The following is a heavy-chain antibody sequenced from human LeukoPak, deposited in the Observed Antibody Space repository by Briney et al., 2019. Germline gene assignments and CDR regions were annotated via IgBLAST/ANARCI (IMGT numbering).Heavy chain of an antibody. CDR2: IYYSGTT. CDR3: ARGVYIAAAQYAY. V-gene: IGHV4-59*01. J-gene: IGHJ4*02. Sequence: SETLSLTCTVSGGSISSYYWSWIRQPPGKGREWIGYIYYSGTTNYNPSLKSRVTISVDTSKNQFSLKLSSVTAADTAVYYCARGVYIAAAQYAYWGQGTLVTVSS. CDR1: GGSISSYY. D-gene: IGHD6-13*01.